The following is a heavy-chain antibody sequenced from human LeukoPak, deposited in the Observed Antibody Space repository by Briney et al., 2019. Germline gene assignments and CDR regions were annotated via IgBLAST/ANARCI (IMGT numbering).Heavy chain of an antibody. CDR3: ATDPIYGAAAGHS. CDR2: SDPEDGET. V-gene: IGHV1-24*01. Sequence: ASVKVSCKVSGYTLTELSMHWVRQAPGKGLEWMGGSDPEDGETIYAQKFQGRVTMTEDTSTDTAYMELNSLRSEDTAVYYCATDPIYGAAAGHSWGQGTLVTVSS. J-gene: IGHJ4*02. D-gene: IGHD6-13*01. CDR1: GYTLTELS.